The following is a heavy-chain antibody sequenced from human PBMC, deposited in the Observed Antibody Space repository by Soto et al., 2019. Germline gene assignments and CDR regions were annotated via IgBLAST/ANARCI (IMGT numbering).Heavy chain of an antibody. CDR2: ISAYNGNT. CDR3: ARPFHYCSSTSCHNWFDP. D-gene: IGHD2-2*01. CDR1: GYTFTSYG. V-gene: IGHV1-18*01. J-gene: IGHJ5*02. Sequence: GASVKVSCKASGYTFTSYGISWVRQAPGQGLEWMGWISAYNGNTNYAQKLQGRVTMTTDTSTSTAYMELRSLRSDDTAVYYCARPFHYCSSTSCHNWFDPWGQGTLVTVSS.